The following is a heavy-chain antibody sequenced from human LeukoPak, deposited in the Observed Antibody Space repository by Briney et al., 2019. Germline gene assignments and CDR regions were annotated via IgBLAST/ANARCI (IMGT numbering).Heavy chain of an antibody. Sequence: PSETLSLTCAVYGGSFSGYYWSWIRQPPGKGLEWIGEINHSGSTNYNPSLKGRVTISGDTSKNQFSLKLISVTAADTAVYYCAKVDSSSWYDVVYWGQGTLVTVSS. CDR2: INHSGST. CDR3: AKVDSSSWYDVVY. V-gene: IGHV4-34*01. CDR1: GGSFSGYY. J-gene: IGHJ4*02. D-gene: IGHD6-13*01.